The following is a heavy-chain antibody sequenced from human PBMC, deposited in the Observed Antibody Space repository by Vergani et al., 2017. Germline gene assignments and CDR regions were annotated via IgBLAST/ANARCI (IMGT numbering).Heavy chain of an antibody. D-gene: IGHD1-1*01. V-gene: IGHV1-69*13. CDR3: ARSPIYSNSGTKLNFDP. CDR2: IIPLSGTA. Sequence: QVQLVQSGAEVKKPGSSVKVSCKVSGGTFSSYTLSWVRQAPGQGLEWMGRIIPLSGTAVYAQKLEGRVTITASESTSTAYMELSSLTSGDTAVYYCARSPIYSNSGTKLNFDPWGQGTLVIVSS. J-gene: IGHJ5*02. CDR1: GGTFSSYT.